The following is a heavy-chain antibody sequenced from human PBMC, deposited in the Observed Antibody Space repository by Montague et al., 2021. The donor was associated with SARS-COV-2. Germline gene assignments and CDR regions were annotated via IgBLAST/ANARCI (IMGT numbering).Heavy chain of an antibody. D-gene: IGHD3-16*01. CDR3: AHRREDATLITEWFDH. Sequence: PALVTPTQTLTLTCTFSGFSLSTNGVGVGWIRQPPGKALEWLALLYWDGDKRYSPSLLSRLTISRGTSNTQVVLTMTNMNPVDPATYYCAHRREDATLITEWFDHWGQGTMVTVSS. CDR1: GFSLSTNGVG. V-gene: IGHV2-5*02. J-gene: IGHJ5*02. CDR2: LYWDGDK.